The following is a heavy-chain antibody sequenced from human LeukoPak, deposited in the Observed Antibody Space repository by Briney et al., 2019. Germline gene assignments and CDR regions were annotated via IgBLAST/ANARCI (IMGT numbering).Heavy chain of an antibody. J-gene: IGHJ4*02. CDR1: GNTFSSDW. D-gene: IGHD2-15*01. CDR2: INNGGSSI. Sequence: GGSLRLSCAASGNTFSSDWMYWARHATGRGRVWVSRINNGGSSIVYADTVKGRFTISRDNAKNTLYLQMNSLRVEDTAVYYCLRRGFCSGGHCYTWGRGTLVTVSS. V-gene: IGHV3-74*01. CDR3: LRRGFCSGGHCYT.